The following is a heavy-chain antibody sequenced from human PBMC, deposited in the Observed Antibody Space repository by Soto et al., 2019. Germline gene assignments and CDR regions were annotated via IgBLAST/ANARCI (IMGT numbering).Heavy chain of an antibody. D-gene: IGHD3-10*01. Sequence: PSETLSLTCTVSGGSTTSDYWSWIRQPPGKGLEWLGYIFHSLGAKYNPSLGSRGTISLDTSKNQLSLSLRSVTAADTAMYFCVRDLNGSGGYWGQGTLVTVSS. CDR1: GGSTTSDY. J-gene: IGHJ4*02. V-gene: IGHV4-59*01. CDR2: IFHSLGA. CDR3: VRDLNGSGGY.